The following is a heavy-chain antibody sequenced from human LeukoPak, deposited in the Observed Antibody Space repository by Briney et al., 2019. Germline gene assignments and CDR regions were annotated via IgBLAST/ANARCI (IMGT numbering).Heavy chain of an antibody. CDR2: IYYSGST. CDR1: GGSISSSSYY. V-gene: IGHV4-39*01. J-gene: IGHJ3*02. Sequence: SETLSLTCTVSGGSISSSSYYWGWIRQPPGKGLEWIGSIYYSGSTYYNPSLKSRVTISVDTSKNHFSLKLSSVTAADTAVYYCARQPGGTAAFDIWGQGTMVTASS. CDR3: ARQPGGTAAFDI. D-gene: IGHD1-14*01.